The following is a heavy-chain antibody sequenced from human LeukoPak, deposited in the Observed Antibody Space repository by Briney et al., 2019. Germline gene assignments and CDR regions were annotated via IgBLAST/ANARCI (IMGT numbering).Heavy chain of an antibody. CDR3: ASGRWSDYLDY. CDR2: INSDVSST. Sequence: GGSLRLSCAASGFTFSSYWMHWVXQAPGXGLVWVSHINSDVSSTDYADSVKGRFTISRDNDKNTLYLQMNSLRAEETAVYYCASGRWSDYLDYWGQGTLVTVSS. J-gene: IGHJ4*02. CDR1: GFTFSSYW. V-gene: IGHV3-74*01. D-gene: IGHD3-3*01.